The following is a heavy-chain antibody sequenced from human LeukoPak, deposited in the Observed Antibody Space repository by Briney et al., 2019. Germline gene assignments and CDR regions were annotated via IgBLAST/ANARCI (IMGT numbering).Heavy chain of an antibody. J-gene: IGHJ3*02. Sequence: QAGGSLRLSCGASGFTFRSFCMPWGRPAPGKGVGGVALIRFDGTNKYYADSVKGRFTISRDNSKNTLYLHMNSLRLEDTAVYHCAKDRSSGGNAFDIWGQGTMVTVSS. D-gene: IGHD6-19*01. CDR3: AKDRSSGGNAFDI. V-gene: IGHV3-30*02. CDR2: IRFDGTNK. CDR1: GFTFRSFC.